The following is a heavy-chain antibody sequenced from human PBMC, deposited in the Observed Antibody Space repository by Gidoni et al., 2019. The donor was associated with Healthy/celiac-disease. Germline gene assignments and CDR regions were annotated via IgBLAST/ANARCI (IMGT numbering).Heavy chain of an antibody. V-gene: IGHV4-39*01. J-gene: IGHJ6*02. CDR3: AIGYSSGWPHYYYYYGMDV. CDR2: IYYSGST. CDR1: GGSISSSSYY. D-gene: IGHD6-19*01. Sequence: QLQLQESGPGLVKPSETLSLTCTVSGGSISSSSYYWGWIRQPPGKGLEWVGSIYYSGSTYYNPSLKSRVTISVDTSKNQFSLKLSSVTAADTAVYYCAIGYSSGWPHYYYYYGMDVWGQGTTVTVSS.